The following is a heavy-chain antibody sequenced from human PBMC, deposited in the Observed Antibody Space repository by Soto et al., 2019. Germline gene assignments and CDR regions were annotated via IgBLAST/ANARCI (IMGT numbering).Heavy chain of an antibody. D-gene: IGHD3-10*01. CDR3: ARVPITYFVY. CDR1: GGSFSGYY. Sequence: SETLSLTCAVYGGSFSGYYWTWIRQAPGKELEWIGEINHSGGTNYNSSLKSRVTISVDKSKNQFSLKLSSVTAADTAVYYCARVPITYFVYWVQATRVTLSS. V-gene: IGHV4-34*01. J-gene: IGHJ4*02. CDR2: INHSGGT.